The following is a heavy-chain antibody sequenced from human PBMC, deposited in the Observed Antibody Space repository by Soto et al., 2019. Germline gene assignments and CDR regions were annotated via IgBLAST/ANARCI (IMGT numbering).Heavy chain of an antibody. V-gene: IGHV3-7*05. Sequence: GGSLRLSCAASGFTFSNYLMTWVRQAPGKGLEWVVNINQDGSVKYYVDSVKGRLTVSRDNAKNSLYMQMNSLRAEDTAVYYCARIGYSSSSLDYWGPGTLVTVSS. CDR3: ARIGYSSSSLDY. CDR2: INQDGSVK. J-gene: IGHJ4*02. D-gene: IGHD6-13*01. CDR1: GFTFSNYL.